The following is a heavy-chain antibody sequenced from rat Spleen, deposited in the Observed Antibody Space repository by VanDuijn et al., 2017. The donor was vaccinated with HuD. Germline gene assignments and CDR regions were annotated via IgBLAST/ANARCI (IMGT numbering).Heavy chain of an antibody. CDR2: ITNTGNTP. CDR3: ARQSRGGVFDY. CDR1: GFSFNYYW. V-gene: IGHV5-31*01. J-gene: IGHJ2*01. Sequence: EVELVESGGGLVHPGRSLKLSCVTSGFSFNYYWMTWIRQAPGKGLEWVASITNTGNTPYYPESVKGRFTISRENAKNTLYLQMNSPRSEDTASYYCARQSRGGVFDYWGQGVMVTVSS. D-gene: IGHD3-8*01.